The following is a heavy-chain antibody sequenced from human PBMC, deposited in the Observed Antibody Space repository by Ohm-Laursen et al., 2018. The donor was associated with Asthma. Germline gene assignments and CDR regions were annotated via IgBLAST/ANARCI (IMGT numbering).Heavy chain of an antibody. V-gene: IGHV3-33*08. CDR1: GVTISSNY. CDR3: ARDGVGAPGKGGRFDY. CDR2: IWYDGSNK. J-gene: IGHJ4*02. D-gene: IGHD1-26*01. Sequence: SLRLSCAASGVTISSNYMSWVRQAPGKGLEWVAVIWYDGSNKYYADSVKGRFTISRDNSKNTLYLQMNSLRAEDTAVYYCARDGVGAPGKGGRFDYWGQGTLVTVSS.